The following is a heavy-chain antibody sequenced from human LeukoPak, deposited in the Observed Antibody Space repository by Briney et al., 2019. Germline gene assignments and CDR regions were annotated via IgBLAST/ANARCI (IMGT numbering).Heavy chain of an antibody. J-gene: IGHJ3*02. CDR2: IIPIFGTA. CDR1: GGTFSSYA. D-gene: IGHD4-17*01. Sequence: ASVKVSCKASGGTFSSYAISWVRQAPGQGLEWMGGIIPIFGTANYAQKFQGRVTITADKSTNTGYMELSSLRSDDTAVYYCARVLRLTTETTLWGGAFDIWGQGTMVTVSS. V-gene: IGHV1-69*06. CDR3: ARVLRLTTETTLWGGAFDI.